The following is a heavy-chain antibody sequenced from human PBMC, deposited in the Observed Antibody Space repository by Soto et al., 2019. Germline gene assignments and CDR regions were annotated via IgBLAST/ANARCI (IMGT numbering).Heavy chain of an antibody. CDR2: IKCDGRNK. Sequence: GGSLRLSCAASGFTFRSYCRHWVRQVPGKGLEWVSVIKCDGRNKYYADSVKGRFTISRDNSKNTLYLQMNSLRAEDTAVYYCARDPTLFFPGASFDYWGQGTLVTVSS. D-gene: IGHD3-3*01. J-gene: IGHJ4*02. CDR3: ARDPTLFFPGASFDY. V-gene: IGHV3-30*04. CDR1: GFTFRSYC.